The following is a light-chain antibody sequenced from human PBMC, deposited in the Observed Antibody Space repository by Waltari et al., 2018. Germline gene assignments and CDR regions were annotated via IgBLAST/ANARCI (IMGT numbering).Light chain of an antibody. Sequence: EILLTKSPGTLSLSPGDRGSLPCRTSQSVGRSLAWYQQKRGQAPRLLIYGASSRATGIPDRFSVSGSGTDFSLTISRLEPEDFAVYYCQHYVTLPVTFGQGTKVEIK. V-gene: IGKV3-20*01. J-gene: IGKJ1*01. CDR2: GAS. CDR1: QSVGRS. CDR3: QHYVTLPVT.